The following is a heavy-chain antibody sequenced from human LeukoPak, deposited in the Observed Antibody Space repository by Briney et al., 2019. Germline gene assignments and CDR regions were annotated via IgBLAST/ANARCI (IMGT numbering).Heavy chain of an antibody. CDR1: GGSVNSSSYY. D-gene: IGHD3-10*01. J-gene: IGHJ4*02. Sequence: SETLSLTCTVSGGSVNSSSYYWGWIRQPPGEALEWIGSIYHSGYTYYNPSLKSRVTISVDTSKSQFSLKLSSVTAADTAVYYCARSSMFRGVTVDYWGQGTLVTVSS. CDR2: IYHSGYT. CDR3: ARSSMFRGVTVDY. V-gene: IGHV4-39*01.